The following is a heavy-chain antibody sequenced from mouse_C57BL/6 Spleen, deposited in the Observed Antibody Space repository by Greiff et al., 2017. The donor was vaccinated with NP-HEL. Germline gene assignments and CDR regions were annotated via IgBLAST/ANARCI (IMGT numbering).Heavy chain of an antibody. CDR1: GFTFSDYG. Sequence: EVQLQQSGGGLVKPGGSLKLSCAASGFTFSDYGMHWVRQAPGKGLEWVAYISSGSSTIYYADTVKGRFTISRDNAKNTLFLQMTSLRSEDTAMYYCARQDSLYFDYWGQGTTLTVSS. CDR3: ARQDSLYFDY. CDR2: ISSGSSTI. J-gene: IGHJ2*01. D-gene: IGHD6-2*01. V-gene: IGHV5-17*01.